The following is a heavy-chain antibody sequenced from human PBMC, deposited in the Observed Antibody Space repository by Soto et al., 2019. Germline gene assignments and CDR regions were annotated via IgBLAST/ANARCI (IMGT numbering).Heavy chain of an antibody. V-gene: IGHV4-59*12. Sequence: SETLSLTCTVSGGSISGYSWSWFRQPPGKGLEWIGYMYNTGSTVYNPSFKSRVTISVDTSKNQFSLKLNSVTAADTAVYYCARETYGDYVGYFDPWGQGTLVTVSS. CDR2: MYNTGST. CDR1: GGSISGYS. J-gene: IGHJ5*02. D-gene: IGHD4-17*01. CDR3: ARETYGDYVGYFDP.